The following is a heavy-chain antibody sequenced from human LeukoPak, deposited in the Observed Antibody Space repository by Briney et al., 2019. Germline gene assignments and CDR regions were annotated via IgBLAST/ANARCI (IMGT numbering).Heavy chain of an antibody. D-gene: IGHD3-3*01. J-gene: IGHJ6*02. CDR3: ARELPLTIFGVANGMDV. V-gene: IGHV3-21*01. CDR1: GFVFSSYD. CDR2: FRSSSYI. Sequence: GGSLRLSCAASGFVFSSYDMNWVRQAPGKGLEWVSCFRSSSYIYYADSVRGRFTISRDNAKNSLYLQMNSLRAEDTAVYYCARELPLTIFGVANGMDVWGQGTTVIVSS.